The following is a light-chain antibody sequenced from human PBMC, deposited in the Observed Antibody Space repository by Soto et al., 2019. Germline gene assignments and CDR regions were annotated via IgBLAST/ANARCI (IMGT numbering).Light chain of an antibody. CDR2: TAS. CDR3: QHYNTYSP. CDR1: QNIGNL. V-gene: IGKV1-5*03. J-gene: IGKJ4*02. Sequence: DIPMTQSPSTLSASVGDRVIITCRASQNIGNLLAWYQQQPGKAPNLLIYTASILESGVPSRFSGSGSGREFTLTFSSLQPDDFATYYFQHYNTYSPFGGGTKVEIK.